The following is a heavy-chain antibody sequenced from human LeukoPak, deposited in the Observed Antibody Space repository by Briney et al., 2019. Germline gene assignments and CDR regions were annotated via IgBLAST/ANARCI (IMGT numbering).Heavy chain of an antibody. CDR1: GFTFSSYG. J-gene: IGHJ4*02. D-gene: IGHD5-18*01. V-gene: IGHV3-23*01. CDR2: IISSGAST. Sequence: GGSLRLSCAASGFTFSSYGMNWVRQAPGKGLEWVSGIISSGASTYYADSVKGHFTISRDNSKNTLYLQMNSLRAEDTAIYYCAKDLIAYSYGYAGRSNFDYWGQGTLVTVSS. CDR3: AKDLIAYSYGYAGRSNFDY.